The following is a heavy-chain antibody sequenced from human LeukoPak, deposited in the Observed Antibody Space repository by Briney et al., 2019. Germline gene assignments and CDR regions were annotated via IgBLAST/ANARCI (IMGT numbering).Heavy chain of an antibody. Sequence: GGSLRLSCTGSAFTFSSYDMHWVRQAPGKGLEWVAVISYDGSNKYYADSVKGRFTFSRDNAKNSLYLQMNSLRDEDTAVYYCARDQDWAFDYWGQGILVTVSS. CDR2: ISYDGSNK. D-gene: IGHD3/OR15-3a*01. J-gene: IGHJ4*02. CDR3: ARDQDWAFDY. CDR1: AFTFSSYD. V-gene: IGHV3-30*03.